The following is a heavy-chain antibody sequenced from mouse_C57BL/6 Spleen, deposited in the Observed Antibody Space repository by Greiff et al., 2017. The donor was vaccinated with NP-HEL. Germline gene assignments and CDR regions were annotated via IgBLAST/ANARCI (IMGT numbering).Heavy chain of an antibody. J-gene: IGHJ4*01. CDR3: TAGTFYAMDY. D-gene: IGHD4-1*01. CDR1: GFNIKDYY. V-gene: IGHV14-1*01. CDR2: IDPEDGDT. Sequence: EVQLQQSGAELVRPGASVKLSCTASGFNIKDYYMHWVKQRPEQGLEWIGRIDPEDGDTEYAPKFQGKATMTADTSSNTAYLQRSSLTSEDTAVYYCTAGTFYAMDYWGQGPSVTVSS.